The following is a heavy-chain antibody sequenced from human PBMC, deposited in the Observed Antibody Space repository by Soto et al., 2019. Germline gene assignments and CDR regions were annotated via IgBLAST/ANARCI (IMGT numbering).Heavy chain of an antibody. J-gene: IGHJ6*02. CDR1: GFTFSSYS. V-gene: IGHV3-21*01. D-gene: IGHD2-8*01. CDR3: ARDLTLEDIVLMVYVSYGMDV. Sequence: GGSLRLSCAASGFTFSSYSMNWVRQAPGKGLEWVSSISSSSSYIYYADSVKGRFTISRDNAKNSLYLQMNSLRAEDTAVYYCARDLTLEDIVLMVYVSYGMDVWGQGTTVTVSS. CDR2: ISSSSSYI.